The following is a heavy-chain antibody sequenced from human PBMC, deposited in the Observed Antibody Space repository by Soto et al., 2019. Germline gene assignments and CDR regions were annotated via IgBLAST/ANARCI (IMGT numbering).Heavy chain of an antibody. CDR1: GGSFSGYY. Sequence: SETLSLTCAVSGGSFSGYYCNWIRQPPGKGLEWIGEINHVGTTTYNPSLKSRVTITLDTSKSQISLTLNSLTAADTAVYYCARAGVRFHYAIDVSGLGTTVTVSS. CDR3: ARAGVRFHYAIDV. D-gene: IGHD3-10*01. V-gene: IGHV4-34*01. J-gene: IGHJ6*02. CDR2: INHVGTT.